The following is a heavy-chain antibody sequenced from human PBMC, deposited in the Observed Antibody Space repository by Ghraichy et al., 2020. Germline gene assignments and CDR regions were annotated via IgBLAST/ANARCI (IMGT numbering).Heavy chain of an antibody. Sequence: GGSLRLSCAASGFTFSSYGMHWVRQAPGKGLEWVAVISYDGSNKYYADSMKGRCTISRDNSKNTVYLQMNSLRPEDTAVSYCAKDRDTSGYYSFWSDFYGVDSWRRSTTVIASS. CDR2: ISYDGSNK. D-gene: IGHD3-22*01. CDR3: AKDRDTSGYYSFWSDFYGVDS. V-gene: IGHV3-30*18. J-gene: IGHJ6*02. CDR1: GFTFSSYG.